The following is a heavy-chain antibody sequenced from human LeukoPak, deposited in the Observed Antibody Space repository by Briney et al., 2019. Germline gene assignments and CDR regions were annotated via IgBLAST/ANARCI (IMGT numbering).Heavy chain of an antibody. CDR2: IYYSGST. Sequence: SETLSLTCTVSGGSISSYYWGWIRQPPGKGLEWIGSIYYSGSTYYNPSLKSRVTISVDTSKNQFSLKLSSVTAADTAVYYCASQAIVVVPAAAYYYYYYGMDVWGQGTTVTVSS. D-gene: IGHD2-2*01. J-gene: IGHJ6*02. V-gene: IGHV4-39*07. CDR3: ASQAIVVVPAAAYYYYYYGMDV. CDR1: GGSISSYY.